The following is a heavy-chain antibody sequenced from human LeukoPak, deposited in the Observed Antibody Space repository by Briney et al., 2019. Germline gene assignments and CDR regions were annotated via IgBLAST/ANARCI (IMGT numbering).Heavy chain of an antibody. CDR1: GYTFTSYY. J-gene: IGHJ6*03. CDR3: AREGYYYYYMDV. V-gene: IGHV1-46*01. CDR2: INPSGGST. Sequence: GASVKVSCKASGYTFTSYYMHWVRQAPGQGLEWMGIINPSGGSTSYAQKFQGRVTVTRDMSTSTVYMELSSLRSEDTAVYYCAREGYYYYYMDVWGKGTTVTVSS.